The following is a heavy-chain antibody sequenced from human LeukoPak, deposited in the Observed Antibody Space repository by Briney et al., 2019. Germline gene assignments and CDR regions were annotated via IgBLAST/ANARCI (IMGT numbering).Heavy chain of an antibody. CDR1: GGSISSGSYY. CDR3: ARHGSGYSFDY. CDR2: MYNSGST. J-gene: IGHJ4*02. V-gene: IGHV4-61*01. D-gene: IGHD5-18*01. Sequence: SETLSLTCTVSGGSISSGSYYWSWVRQPPGKGLEWIAYMYNSGSTNNNPSLKNRVTISVDTSKNQFSLKLNSVTAADTAVYYCARHGSGYSFDYWGQGTLVTVSS.